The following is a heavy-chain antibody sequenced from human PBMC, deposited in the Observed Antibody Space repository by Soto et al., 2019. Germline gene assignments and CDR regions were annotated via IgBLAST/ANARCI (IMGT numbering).Heavy chain of an antibody. Sequence: QITLKESGPPLVKPTQTLTLTCTFSGFSLSTSGVGVGWIRQPPGKALEWLALIYWDDDKRYSPSLKSRLTIAKDTSKNHVVLTMTNMDPVDTATYYCAHRPYGDYPSAYWGQGTLVTVSS. D-gene: IGHD4-17*01. CDR1: GFSLSTSGVG. J-gene: IGHJ4*02. CDR3: AHRPYGDYPSAY. CDR2: IYWDDDK. V-gene: IGHV2-5*02.